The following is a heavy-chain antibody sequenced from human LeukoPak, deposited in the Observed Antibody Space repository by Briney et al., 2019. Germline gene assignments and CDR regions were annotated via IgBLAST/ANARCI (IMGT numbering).Heavy chain of an antibody. V-gene: IGHV3-23*01. CDR3: AKGKSSSVWNYFDY. CDR1: GFAFSTYA. J-gene: IGHJ4*02. D-gene: IGHD6-19*01. CDR2: ISGTGQST. Sequence: LTGGSLRLSCAAPGFAFSTYAVNWVRQAPGKGLEWVSGISGTGQSTHYADSVRGRFTISRDNSENTVNLQMNSLRGEDTALYYCAKGKSSSVWNYFDYWGQGTPVTVSS.